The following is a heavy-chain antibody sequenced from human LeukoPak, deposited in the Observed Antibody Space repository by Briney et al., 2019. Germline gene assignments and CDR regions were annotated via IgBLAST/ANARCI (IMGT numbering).Heavy chain of an antibody. CDR1: GGSISSYY. D-gene: IGHD6-13*01. Sequence: SETLSLTCTVSGGSISSYYWSWIRQPPGKGLEWIGYIYTSGSTNYNPSLKSRVTTSVDTSKNRFSLKLSSVTAADTAVYYCARRTAAAASPYFDYWGQGTLVTVSS. J-gene: IGHJ4*02. V-gene: IGHV4-4*09. CDR3: ARRTAAAASPYFDY. CDR2: IYTSGST.